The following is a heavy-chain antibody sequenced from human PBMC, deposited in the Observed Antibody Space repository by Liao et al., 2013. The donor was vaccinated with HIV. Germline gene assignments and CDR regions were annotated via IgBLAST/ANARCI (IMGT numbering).Heavy chain of an antibody. V-gene: IGHV4-34*01. CDR1: GGSFGNHF. D-gene: IGHD3-16*01. Sequence: QVQLQQWGTGRLKPSETLSLSCAVYGGSFGNHFWTWIRQPPGGGLEWVGEVNQSGSTKYNPSLKSRVSMSTDTSKNQISLQLSTVTAADTAIYFCARDARLMITLGGLPVNYSDSWGQGTSVTVS. J-gene: IGHJ4*02. CDR3: ARDARLMITLGGLPVNYSDS. CDR2: VNQSGST.